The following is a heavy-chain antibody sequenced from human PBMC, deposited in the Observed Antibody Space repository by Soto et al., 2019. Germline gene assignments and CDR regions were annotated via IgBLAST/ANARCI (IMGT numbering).Heavy chain of an antibody. CDR3: AKESFYDFWTPGP. CDR2: ISYDGSNK. D-gene: IGHD3-3*01. V-gene: IGHV3-30*18. Sequence: GGSLRLSCAASGFTFSSYGMHWVRQAPGKGLEWVAVISYDGSNKYYADSVKGRFTISRDNSKNTLYLQMNSLRAEDTAVYYCAKESFYDFWTPGPWGQGTLVTVSS. J-gene: IGHJ5*02. CDR1: GFTFSSYG.